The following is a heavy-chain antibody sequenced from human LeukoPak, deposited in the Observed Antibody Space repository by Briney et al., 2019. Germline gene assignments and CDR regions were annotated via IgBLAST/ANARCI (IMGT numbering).Heavy chain of an antibody. J-gene: IGHJ3*01. CDR1: GFTFSNYA. V-gene: IGHV3-23*01. D-gene: IGHD3-10*01. Sequence: PGGSLRLSCVASGFTFSNYAMSWVRQAPGKGLEWVSYISGNDGTTYYADSVEGRFTISRDNSKNTLFLQMNSLRAEDTALYFCAKPRNSGTYFDAWAFDVWGQGTMVTVSS. CDR2: ISGNDGTT. CDR3: AKPRNSGTYFDAWAFDV.